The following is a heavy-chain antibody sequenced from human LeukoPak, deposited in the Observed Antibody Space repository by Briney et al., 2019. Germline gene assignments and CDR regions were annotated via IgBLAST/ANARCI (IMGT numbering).Heavy chain of an antibody. V-gene: IGHV4-39*02. CDR3: ARSRLHNWGPLYYFDY. D-gene: IGHD7-27*01. J-gene: IGHJ4*02. Sequence: PSETLSLTCTVSGGSISSSSYYWGWIRQPPGKGLEWIGNIYYTGSTNYNPSLKSRVTISVDTSKTHFSLKLSSVTAADTAVYYCARSRLHNWGPLYYFDYWGQGTLVTVSS. CDR2: IYYTGST. CDR1: GGSISSSSYY.